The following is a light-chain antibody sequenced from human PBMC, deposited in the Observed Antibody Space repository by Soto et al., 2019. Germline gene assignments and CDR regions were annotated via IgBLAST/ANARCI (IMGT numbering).Light chain of an antibody. Sequence: DIQMTQSPPSLSASVGDRVTITCRASHAISNYLAWYQQKPGKVPELLIYAASTLQSGVPSRFSGSGSGTDFPLTISSLQTKDVATYYCQKYDRAPRTLGKGTKV. CDR1: HAISNY. J-gene: IGKJ1*01. V-gene: IGKV1-27*01. CDR3: QKYDRAPRT. CDR2: AAS.